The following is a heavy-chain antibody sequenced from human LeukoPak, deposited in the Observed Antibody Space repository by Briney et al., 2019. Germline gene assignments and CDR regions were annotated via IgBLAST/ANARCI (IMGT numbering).Heavy chain of an antibody. D-gene: IGHD6-13*01. CDR3: GREATGYSSRWMVSEYFQQ. Sequence: SETLSLTCSVSGVSISSFYWSWIRQAAGKGLEWIGRIYTSGSTNYNPSLKSGAIISVDTSNNEFSLKLSFVTAAEAAVYYCGREATGYSSRWMVSEYFQQWGEGTLVTVSS. CDR1: GVSISSFY. CDR2: IYTSGST. V-gene: IGHV4-4*07. J-gene: IGHJ1*01.